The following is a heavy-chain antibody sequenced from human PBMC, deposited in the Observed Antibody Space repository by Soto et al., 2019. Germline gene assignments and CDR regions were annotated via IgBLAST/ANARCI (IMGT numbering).Heavy chain of an antibody. V-gene: IGHV3-49*03. CDR3: ARGPYCTSTNCYV. CDR1: GFIFGDYV. CDR2: IRTKRYGATT. J-gene: IGHJ4*02. D-gene: IGHD2-2*01. Sequence: PGGSLRLSCSTSGFIFGDYVMSWFRQAPGKGLEWVGFIRTKRYGATTEFAASMKDRFTISRDDSNSILYLQMNSLKTEDTAVYYCARGPYCTSTNCYVWGQGTLVTVSS.